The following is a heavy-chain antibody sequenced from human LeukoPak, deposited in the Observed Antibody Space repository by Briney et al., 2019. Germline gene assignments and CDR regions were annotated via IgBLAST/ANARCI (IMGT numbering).Heavy chain of an antibody. CDR1: GDSISSSSSY. CDR2: IYYSGST. Sequence: PSETLSLTCTVSGDSISSSSSYWGWIRQPPGEGLEWIGSIYYSGSTYYNTSLKSRVTISVDTSKNQFSLKLSSVTAADTAVYYCARRSPIRYYYDSSGYYQNWFDPWGQGTLVTVSS. D-gene: IGHD3-22*01. J-gene: IGHJ5*02. CDR3: ARRSPIRYYYDSSGYYQNWFDP. V-gene: IGHV4-39*01.